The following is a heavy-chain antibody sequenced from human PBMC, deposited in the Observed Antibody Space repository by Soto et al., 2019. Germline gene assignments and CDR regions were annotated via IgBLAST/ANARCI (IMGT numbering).Heavy chain of an antibody. CDR2: ISYDGSNK. V-gene: IGHV3-30*18. CDR1: GFTFSRSG. Sequence: HLGGSLRLSCAASGFTFSRSGMHWVRQAPGKGLEWVAVISYDGSNKYYADSVKGRFTISRDNSKNTLYLQINSLRAEDTAVYYCAKDRTRSWSIEYWGQGTLVTVSS. CDR3: AKDRTRSWSIEY. D-gene: IGHD6-13*01. J-gene: IGHJ4*02.